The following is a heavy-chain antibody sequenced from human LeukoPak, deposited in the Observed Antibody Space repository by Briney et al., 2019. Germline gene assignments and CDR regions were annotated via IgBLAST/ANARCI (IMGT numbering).Heavy chain of an antibody. CDR3: ARGISMVRGVIPSYNWFDP. J-gene: IGHJ5*02. D-gene: IGHD3-10*01. CDR2: INSYGSST. CDR1: GFTFSTYW. Sequence: GGSLRLSCAASGFTFSTYWMHWVRQAPGTGLVWVSLINSYGSSTNYADSVKGRFTISRDNSRNTLYLQMNSLRAEDTAVYYCARGISMVRGVIPSYNWFDPWGQGTLVTVSS. V-gene: IGHV3-74*01.